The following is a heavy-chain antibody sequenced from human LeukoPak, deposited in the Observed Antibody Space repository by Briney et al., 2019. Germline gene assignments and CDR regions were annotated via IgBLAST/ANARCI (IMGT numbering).Heavy chain of an antibody. CDR1: GYTFTSYG. CDR3: ARDESVGYDSSGYYSPKVYGKTYYYYMDV. Sequence: GASVKVSCKASGYTFTSYGISWVRQAPGQGLEWMGWISAYNGNTNYAQKIQGRVTMTTDTSTSTAYMELRSLRSDDTAVYYCARDESVGYDSSGYYSPKVYGKTYYYYMDVWGKGTTVTVSS. D-gene: IGHD3-22*01. V-gene: IGHV1-18*01. CDR2: ISAYNGNT. J-gene: IGHJ6*03.